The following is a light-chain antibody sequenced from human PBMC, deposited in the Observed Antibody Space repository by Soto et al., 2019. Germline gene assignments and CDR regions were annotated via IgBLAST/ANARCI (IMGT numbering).Light chain of an antibody. CDR2: GAS. CDR3: QQYNIWPHP. CDR1: QSVGSN. V-gene: IGKV3-15*01. J-gene: IGKJ2*01. Sequence: EIVMTQSPATLSVSPGEGATLSCRASQSVGSNVAWYQVKPGQAPRLLIYGASTRATDIPARFSGGGSGTEFTLTISSLKSEDFAVYYCQQYNIWPHPFGQGTKVDIK.